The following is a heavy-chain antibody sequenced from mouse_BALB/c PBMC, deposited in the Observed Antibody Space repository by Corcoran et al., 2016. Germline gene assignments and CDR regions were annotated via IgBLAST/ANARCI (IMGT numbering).Heavy chain of an antibody. CDR3: EREGRRGYCDV. CDR1: GYTFTTYV. V-gene: IGHV1S136*01. J-gene: IGHJ1*01. Sequence: EVQLQQSGPELVQPGASVKISCKASGYTFTTYVLPWVQQEPGQGLEWIGYITPYNDGTKYNETFNGKATLTSDKSSSTADMERSSLTSEDSAVYDCEREGRRGYCDVGGAGTTVAVSS. CDR2: ITPYNDGT.